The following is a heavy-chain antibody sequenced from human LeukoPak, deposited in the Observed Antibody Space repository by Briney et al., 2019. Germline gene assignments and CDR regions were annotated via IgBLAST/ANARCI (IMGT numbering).Heavy chain of an antibody. CDR2: IFFNGLT. Sequence: SETLSLTCTVSGGSVRSDSDYWSWIRRPPGKGLEWIGYIFFNGLTNYSPSLKSRVTMSVDTSRNQFSLKLSSVTAADTAVYYCARDFAGYYFDYWGRGSLVTVSS. CDR3: ARDFAGYYFDY. D-gene: IGHD3-3*01. CDR1: GGSVRSDSDY. V-gene: IGHV4-61*01. J-gene: IGHJ4*02.